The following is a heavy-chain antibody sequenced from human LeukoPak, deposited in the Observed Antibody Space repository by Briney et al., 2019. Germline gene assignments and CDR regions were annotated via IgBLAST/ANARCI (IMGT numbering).Heavy chain of an antibody. Sequence: GASVKVSCKASGYTFTTHYIHWVRQAPGQGLEWMGIINPSDGSASYAQKFQGRVTMTRDTSTSTLYMELSSLRSEDTAIYYCARKAPHDSSGWYFDLWGRGTLVTVSS. CDR1: GYTFTTHY. V-gene: IGHV1-46*01. D-gene: IGHD3-22*01. CDR2: INPSDGSA. CDR3: ARKAPHDSSGWYFDL. J-gene: IGHJ2*01.